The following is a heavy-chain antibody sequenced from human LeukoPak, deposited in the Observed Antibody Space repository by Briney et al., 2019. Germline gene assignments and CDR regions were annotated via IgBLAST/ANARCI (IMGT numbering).Heavy chain of an antibody. Sequence: PGGSLRLSCAASGFTFSNAWMSWVRQAPGKGLEWVGRIKSKTDGGTTDYAAPVKGRFTISRDDSKNTLYLQMNSLKTEDTAVYYCTTEYYYDSSGYYNDYWGQGTLVTVSS. J-gene: IGHJ4*02. CDR2: IKSKTDGGTT. D-gene: IGHD3-22*01. CDR3: TTEYYYDSSGYYNDY. CDR1: GFTFSNAW. V-gene: IGHV3-15*01.